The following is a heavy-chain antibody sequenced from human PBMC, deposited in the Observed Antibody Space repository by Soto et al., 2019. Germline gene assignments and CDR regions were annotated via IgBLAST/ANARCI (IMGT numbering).Heavy chain of an antibody. CDR1: GGSIYSDSYH. Sequence: SETLSLTCTVSGGSIYSDSYHWTWIRQSPGKGLEWIGYIHHSGAFLYNPSFKSRLTISVDTSKNQFSLHLSSVTDADTAVYFCAREDDGGDSLDVWGQGTTVTVSS. V-gene: IGHV4-30-4*08. CDR3: AREDDGGDSLDV. CDR2: IHHSGAF. D-gene: IGHD2-21*02. J-gene: IGHJ6*02.